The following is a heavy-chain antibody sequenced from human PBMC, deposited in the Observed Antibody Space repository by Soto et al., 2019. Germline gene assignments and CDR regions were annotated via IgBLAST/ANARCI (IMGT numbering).Heavy chain of an antibody. J-gene: IGHJ4*02. CDR3: AKGGGYGGNSGNDY. V-gene: IGHV3-30*18. D-gene: IGHD2-21*02. CDR1: RFTFSSYG. CDR2: ISYDGSNK. Sequence: QVQLVESGGGVVQPGRSLRLSCAASRFTFSSYGMHWVRQAPGKGLEWVAVISYDGSNKYYADSVKGRFTISRDNSKNTLYLQMNSLRAEDTAVYYCAKGGGYGGNSGNDYWGQGTLVTVSS.